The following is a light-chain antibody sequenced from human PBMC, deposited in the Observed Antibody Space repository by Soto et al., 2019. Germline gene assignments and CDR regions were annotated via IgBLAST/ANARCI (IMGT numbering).Light chain of an antibody. J-gene: IGKJ1*01. CDR1: QSVSSSY. V-gene: IGKV3-20*01. Sequence: EIVLTQSPGTLSLSPGERATLSCRASQSVSSSYLAWYQQKPGQAPRLLIYGASSRATGIPDRFSGSGSGTDFTLTISRLEPEDFAVYYCRQYGSSPPWTFGQGTK. CDR2: GAS. CDR3: RQYGSSPPWT.